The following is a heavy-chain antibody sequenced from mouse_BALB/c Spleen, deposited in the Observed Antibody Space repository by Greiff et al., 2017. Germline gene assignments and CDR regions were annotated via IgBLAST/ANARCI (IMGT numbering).Heavy chain of an antibody. D-gene: IGHD1-2*01. Sequence: EVQLQQSGAELVKPGASVKLSCTASGFNIKDTYMHWVKQRPEQGLEWIGRIDPANGNTKYDPKFQGKATITADTSSNTAYLQLSSLTSEDTAVYYCARPFITTATGAMDYWGQGTSVTVSS. CDR1: GFNIKDTY. V-gene: IGHV14-3*02. J-gene: IGHJ4*01. CDR3: ARPFITTATGAMDY. CDR2: IDPANGNT.